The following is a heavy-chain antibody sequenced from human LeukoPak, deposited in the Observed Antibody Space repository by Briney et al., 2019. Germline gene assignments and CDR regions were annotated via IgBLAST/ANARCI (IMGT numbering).Heavy chain of an antibody. D-gene: IGHD3-22*01. Sequence: GSLRLSCAASGFTFSSYAMSWVRQAPGKGLEWVSTISGSGSGTYYADSVKGRFTISRDNAKNTLYLQINSLRAEDTAVYYCAKAGSSGYPPNVEQWGQGTQVTVSS. CDR2: ISGSGSGT. V-gene: IGHV3-23*01. CDR3: AKAGSSGYPPNVEQ. CDR1: GFTFSSYA. J-gene: IGHJ4*02.